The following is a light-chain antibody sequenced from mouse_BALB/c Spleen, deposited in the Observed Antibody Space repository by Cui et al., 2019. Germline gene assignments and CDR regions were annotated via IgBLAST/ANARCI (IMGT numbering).Light chain of an antibody. J-gene: IGKJ5*01. CDR2: STS. V-gene: IGKV4-57*01. Sequence: QIVLTQSPASMSASPGEKVTITCSASSSVSYMHWFQQKPGTSPKLWIYSTSNLASGVPARFSGSGSGTSYSLTISRMEAEDAATYYCQQRSSYPPTFGAGTKLELK. CDR3: QQRSSYPPT. CDR1: SSVSY.